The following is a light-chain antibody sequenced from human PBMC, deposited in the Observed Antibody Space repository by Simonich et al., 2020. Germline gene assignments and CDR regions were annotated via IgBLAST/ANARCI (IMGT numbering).Light chain of an antibody. V-gene: IGKV4-1*01. Sequence: DIVMTQSPDSLAVSLGERATINCKSSQSVLYNSNNKNYLAWYQPNTGQPPKLLIYWASTRESGVPDRFSGSGSGTDFTLTISSLQAEDLAVYYCQQYYSTPWTFGQGTKVEIK. CDR3: QQYYSTPWT. CDR1: QSVLYNSNNKNY. CDR2: WAS. J-gene: IGKJ1*01.